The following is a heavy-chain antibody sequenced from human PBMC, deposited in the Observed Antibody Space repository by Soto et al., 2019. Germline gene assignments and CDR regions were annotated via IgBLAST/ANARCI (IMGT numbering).Heavy chain of an antibody. CDR1: GFTFSSYS. V-gene: IGHV3-21*01. D-gene: IGHD3-10*01. Sequence: EVQLVESGGGLVKPGGSLRLSCAASGFTFSSYSMNWVRQAPGKGLEWVSSISSSSSYIYYADSVKGRFTISRDNAKNSLYLQMNSLRAEDTAVYYCARDPRVWFGELSPWGRYYYYYMDVWCKGTTVTVSS. CDR3: ARDPRVWFGELSPWGRYYYYYMDV. CDR2: ISSSSSYI. J-gene: IGHJ6*03.